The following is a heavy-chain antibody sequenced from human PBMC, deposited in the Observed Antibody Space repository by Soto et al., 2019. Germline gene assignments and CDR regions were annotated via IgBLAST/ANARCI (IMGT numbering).Heavy chain of an antibody. CDR1: VGSISSVGYY. Sequence: LSRSCTVSVGSISSVGYYWSWIRQHPGKGLEWIGYIYYSGSTYYNPSLKSRVTISVDTPKNQFSLKLSSVTAADTAVYYCARIVFPWGQGTLVTVS. V-gene: IGHV4-31*03. D-gene: IGHD2-21*01. CDR3: ARIVFP. J-gene: IGHJ5*02. CDR2: IYYSGST.